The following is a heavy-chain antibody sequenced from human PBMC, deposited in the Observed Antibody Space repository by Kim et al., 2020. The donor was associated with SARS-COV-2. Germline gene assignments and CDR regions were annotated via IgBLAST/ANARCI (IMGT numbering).Heavy chain of an antibody. Sequence: SVKVSCKTFGGTFRSYAISWVRQAPGQGLEWMGGIIAIFGTANYAQKFQGRVTITADESTSTAYMELSSLRFEDTAVYYCAIKTYYYDNSAYYVDNWGQGTLVTVSS. CDR1: GGTFRSYA. J-gene: IGHJ4*02. CDR2: IIAIFGTA. D-gene: IGHD3-22*01. V-gene: IGHV1-69*13. CDR3: AIKTYYYDNSAYYVDN.